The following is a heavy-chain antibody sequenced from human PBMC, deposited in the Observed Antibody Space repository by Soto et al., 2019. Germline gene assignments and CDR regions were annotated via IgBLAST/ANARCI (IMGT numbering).Heavy chain of an antibody. CDR3: AGHGGYYFDY. D-gene: IGHD3-16*01. CDR1: SESFSGYY. V-gene: IGHV4-34*01. J-gene: IGHJ4*02. Sequence: PSETLSLTCAVYSESFSGYYWCWIRQPPGKGLEWIGEIYQCLSIIYSPSLKSRATISGDSSKNQFSLELSSVTAADTGVYYCAGHGGYYFDYWGQGTLVTVSS. CDR2: IYQCLSI.